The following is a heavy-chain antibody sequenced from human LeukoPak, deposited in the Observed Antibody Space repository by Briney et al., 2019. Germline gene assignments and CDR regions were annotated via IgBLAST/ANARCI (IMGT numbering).Heavy chain of an antibody. J-gene: IGHJ4*02. CDR1: GGSVSGYY. CDR2: IHYSGST. D-gene: IGHD3-10*01. Sequence: SETLSLTCTVSGGSVSGYYWSWIRQPPGKGLEWIGYIHYSGSTAYNPSLKSRVTITIDTSKNQFSLKLNSVTAADTAVYYCAINDGSGSYYKSDYWGQGTLVTVSS. CDR3: AINDGSGSYYKSDY. V-gene: IGHV4-59*02.